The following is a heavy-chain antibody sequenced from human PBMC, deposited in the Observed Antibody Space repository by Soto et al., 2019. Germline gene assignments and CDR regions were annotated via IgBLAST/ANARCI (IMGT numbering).Heavy chain of an antibody. CDR2: IYSGGST. CDR3: ARDGFCSGGSCYIDY. D-gene: IGHD2-15*01. J-gene: IGHJ4*02. CDR1: GFTVSTNY. Sequence: EVQLVESGGGLIQPGGSLRLSCAASGFTVSTNYMNWVRQAPGKGLEWVSFIYSGGSTYYADSVKGRFTISRDNSMNTLYLQMNNLRVEDTAVYYCARDGFCSGGSCYIDYWGQGTLVTVSS. V-gene: IGHV3-53*01.